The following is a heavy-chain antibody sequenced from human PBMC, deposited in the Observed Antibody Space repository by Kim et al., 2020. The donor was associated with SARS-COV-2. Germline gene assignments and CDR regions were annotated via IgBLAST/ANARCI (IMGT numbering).Heavy chain of an antibody. CDR1: GYSFTSYW. V-gene: IGHV5-51*01. CDR3: ATKSHGYYHNPFDY. D-gene: IGHD3-22*01. J-gene: IGHJ4*02. CDR2: IYPDDSNT. Sequence: GESLKISCKGFGYSFTSYWIGWVRQMPGKGLEWMGTIYPDDSNTRYSPSLQGQVTISADKSISTAYLQWSSLKASDTAMYYCATKSHGYYHNPFDYWGQGTLVTVSS.